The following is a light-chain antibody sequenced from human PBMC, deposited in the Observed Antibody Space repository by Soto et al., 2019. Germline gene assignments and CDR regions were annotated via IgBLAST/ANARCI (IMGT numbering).Light chain of an antibody. V-gene: IGLV2-14*01. CDR3: SSYTSSSTPHVV. CDR1: SSDVDGYNY. Sequence: QSALTQPASVSGSPGQSITISCTGTSSDVDGYNYVSWYQQHPGKAPKLMIYEVSNRPSGVSNRFSGSKSGNTASLTISGLQADDEADYYCSSYTSSSTPHVVFGGGTKLTVL. J-gene: IGLJ2*01. CDR2: EVS.